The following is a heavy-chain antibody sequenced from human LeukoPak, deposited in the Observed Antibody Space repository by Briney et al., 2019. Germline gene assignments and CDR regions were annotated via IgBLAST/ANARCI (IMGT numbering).Heavy chain of an antibody. CDR1: GGSISSGDYY. V-gene: IGHV4-30-4*01. Sequence: PSQTLSLTCTVSGGSISSGDYYWSWIRQPPGKGLEWLGYIYYSGSTYYNPSLKSRVTISVDTSKNQFSLKLSSVTAADTAAYYCARELSCSSTSCYDYWGQGTLVTVSS. CDR3: ARELSCSSTSCYDY. CDR2: IYYSGST. D-gene: IGHD2-2*01. J-gene: IGHJ4*02.